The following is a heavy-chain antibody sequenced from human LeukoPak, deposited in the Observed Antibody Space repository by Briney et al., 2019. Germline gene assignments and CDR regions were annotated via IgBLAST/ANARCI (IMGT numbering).Heavy chain of an antibody. CDR3: ARVGVGTVTTWDY. CDR2: ISTSSATV. J-gene: IGHJ4*02. V-gene: IGHV3-48*04. Sequence: PGGSLRLSCAASGFTFRSYSMNWVRQAPGKGLEWVSYISTSSATVYYADSVKGRFTISRDNAKNSLYLQMNSLRAEDTAVYYCARVGVGTVTTWDYWGQGTLVTVSS. D-gene: IGHD4-17*01. CDR1: GFTFRSYS.